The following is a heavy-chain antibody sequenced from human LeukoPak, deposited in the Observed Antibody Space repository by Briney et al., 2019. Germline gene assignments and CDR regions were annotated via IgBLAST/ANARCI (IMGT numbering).Heavy chain of an antibody. CDR1: GFTFSSYE. CDR3: ARDTYGSGSYWYYYMDV. Sequence: GGSLRLSCAASGFTFSSYEMNWVRQAPGKGLEWVSYINSSGSTIYYADSVRGRFTISRDNAKNSLYLQMNSLGAEDTAVYYCARDTYGSGSYWYYYMDVWGKGTTVTVSS. J-gene: IGHJ6*03. CDR2: INSSGSTI. D-gene: IGHD3-10*01. V-gene: IGHV3-48*03.